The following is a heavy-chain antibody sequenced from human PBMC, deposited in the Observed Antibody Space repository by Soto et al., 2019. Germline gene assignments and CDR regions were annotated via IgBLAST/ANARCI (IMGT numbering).Heavy chain of an antibody. V-gene: IGHV4-34*01. CDR2: INHSGST. D-gene: IGHD6-13*01. J-gene: IGHJ4*02. CDR1: GGSFSGYY. CDR3: ARGRYSSSWKFLIDY. Sequence: QVQLQQWGAGLLKPSETLSLTCAVYGGSFSGYYWSWIRQPPGKGLEWIGEINHSGSTNYNPSLKSRVTISVDTSKNQFSLKLSSVTAADTAVYYCARGRYSSSWKFLIDYWGQGTLVTVSS.